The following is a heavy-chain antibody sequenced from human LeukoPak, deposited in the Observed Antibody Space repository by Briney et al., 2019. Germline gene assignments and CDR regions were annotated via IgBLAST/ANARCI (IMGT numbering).Heavy chain of an antibody. CDR3: ARIGEGEAFDI. J-gene: IGHJ3*02. CDR1: GYTFARYY. CDR2: INPSGGST. D-gene: IGHD3-10*01. Sequence: ASEKGSCEATGYTFARYYMHLVREAPGHGLEWMGIINPSGGSTSYAQKFQGRVTMTRDTSTSTVYMELSSLRSEDTAVYYCARIGEGEAFDIWGQGTMVTVSS. V-gene: IGHV1-46*01.